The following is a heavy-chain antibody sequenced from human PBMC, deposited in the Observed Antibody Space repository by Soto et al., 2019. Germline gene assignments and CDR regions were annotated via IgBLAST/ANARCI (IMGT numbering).Heavy chain of an antibody. CDR3: GRGDERAGSSF. CDR2: INSGIGNT. D-gene: IGHD2-21*01. V-gene: IGHV1-3*01. Sequence: ASVKVSCKASGYFFTSYAMHWVRQAPGQRLEWMGWINSGIGNTKYSQKFQGRVTITRDTSASTAYMELSSLRSEDTAVYYCGRGDERAGSSFRGKGTLDPVTS. J-gene: IGHJ1*01. CDR1: GYFFTSYA.